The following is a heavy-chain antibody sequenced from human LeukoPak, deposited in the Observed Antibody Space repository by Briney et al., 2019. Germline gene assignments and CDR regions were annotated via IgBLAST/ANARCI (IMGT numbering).Heavy chain of an antibody. CDR3: ARTRYNSGGGDY. J-gene: IGHJ4*02. D-gene: IGHD6-19*01. CDR1: GFTFSDYG. Sequence: QPGRSLRLSCAASGFTFSDYGMHWVRQAPGKGLEWVAVIWYDGTNKYYADSVEGRFTISRDNSKNTLYLQMNSLRAEDTAVYYCARTRYNSGGGDYWGQGTLVTVSS. CDR2: IWYDGTNK. V-gene: IGHV3-33*01.